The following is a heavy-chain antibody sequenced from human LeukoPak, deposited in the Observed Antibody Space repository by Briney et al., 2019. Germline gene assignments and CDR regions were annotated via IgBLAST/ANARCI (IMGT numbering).Heavy chain of an antibody. CDR1: GGSISSGGYY. CDR3: ARAYYYDSRGNDAFDI. CDR2: IYYSGST. J-gene: IGHJ3*02. V-gene: IGHV4-31*03. Sequence: PSETLSLTCTVSGGSISSGGYYWSWIRQHPGKGLEWIGYIYYSGSTYYNPSLKSRVTISVDTSKNQFSLKLSSVTAADTAVYYCARAYYYDSRGNDAFDIWGQGTMVTVSS. D-gene: IGHD3-22*01.